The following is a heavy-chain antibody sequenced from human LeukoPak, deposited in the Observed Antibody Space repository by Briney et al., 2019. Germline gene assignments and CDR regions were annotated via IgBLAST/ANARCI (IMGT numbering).Heavy chain of an antibody. D-gene: IGHD2-15*01. CDR1: GFTFSDYY. CDR3: ARGPDIVVVVAPDSGAFDI. Sequence: GGSLRLSCAASGFTFSDYYMSWIRQAPGKGLEWVSYISSSGSTIYYADSVKGRFTISRDNAKNSLYLQMNSLRAEDTAVYYCARGPDIVVVVAPDSGAFDIWGQGTMVTVSS. V-gene: IGHV3-11*01. CDR2: ISSSGSTI. J-gene: IGHJ3*02.